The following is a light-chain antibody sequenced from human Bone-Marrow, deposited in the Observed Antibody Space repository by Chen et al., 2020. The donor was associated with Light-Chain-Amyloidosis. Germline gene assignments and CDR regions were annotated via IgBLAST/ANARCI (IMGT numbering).Light chain of an antibody. V-gene: IGLV2-23*02. CDR1: YSDVGSHNF. Sequence: QSALTQPASVSGSPGQSVTIACTGSYSDVGSHNFVSWYQLHPGRAPKLILYGVNNRPSGVSGRFSGSKTDNTASLTISGLLGEDEADYYCCSYGGRFSLMFGGGTRLTVL. J-gene: IGLJ3*02. CDR3: CSYGGRFSLM. CDR2: GVN.